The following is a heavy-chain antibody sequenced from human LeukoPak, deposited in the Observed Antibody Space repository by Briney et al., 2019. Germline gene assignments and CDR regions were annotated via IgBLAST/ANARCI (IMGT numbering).Heavy chain of an antibody. CDR3: AGETILAVAGDF. Sequence: GGSLRLSCAASGFTLNSYWMHWVRQAPGKGLEWVSYISSTSITMYYADSVKGRFTISRDNAKNSLYLQMNSLRADNTAVYYCAGETILAVAGDFWGQGTLVTVSS. D-gene: IGHD6-19*01. V-gene: IGHV3-48*01. J-gene: IGHJ4*02. CDR2: ISSTSITM. CDR1: GFTLNSYW.